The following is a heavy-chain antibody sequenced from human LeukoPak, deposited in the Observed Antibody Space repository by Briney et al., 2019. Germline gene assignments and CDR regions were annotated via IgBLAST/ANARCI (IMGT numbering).Heavy chain of an antibody. J-gene: IGHJ4*02. CDR2: ISGSGGST. Sequence: PGGSLRLSCAASGFTFSSYAMSWVRQAPGKRLEWVSAISGSGGSTYYADSVKGRFTISRDNSKNTLYLQMNSLRAEDTAVYYCARDPFFYGSGSYDLDYWGQGTLVTVSS. D-gene: IGHD3-10*01. V-gene: IGHV3-23*01. CDR1: GFTFSSYA. CDR3: ARDPFFYGSGSYDLDY.